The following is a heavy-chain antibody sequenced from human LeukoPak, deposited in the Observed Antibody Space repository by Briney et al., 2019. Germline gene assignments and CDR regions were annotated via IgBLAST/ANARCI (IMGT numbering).Heavy chain of an antibody. CDR1: GFTFSSYG. CDR3: AKRYYYGSGTPGGMDV. CDR2: ISYDGSNK. Sequence: GGSLRLSCAASGFTFSSYGMHWVRQAPGKGLEWVAVISYDGSNKYYADSVKGRFTISRDNSKNTLYLQMNSLRAEDTAVYYCAKRYYYGSGTPGGMDVWAKGPRSPSP. V-gene: IGHV3-30*18. D-gene: IGHD3-10*01. J-gene: IGHJ6*02.